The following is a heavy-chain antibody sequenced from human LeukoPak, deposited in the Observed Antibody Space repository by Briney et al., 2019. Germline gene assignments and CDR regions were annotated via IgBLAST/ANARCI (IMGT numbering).Heavy chain of an antibody. CDR3: ASVIGYGY. Sequence: PSETLSLTCTVSGGSIGSSGYYWSWIRQPPGKGLEWIGSIYYRGSTFYNPSLKSRVTISVDTSKNQFSLKLSSVTAADTAVYYCASVIGYGYWGQGTLVTVSS. V-gene: IGHV4-39*07. CDR1: GGSIGSSGYY. J-gene: IGHJ4*02. D-gene: IGHD2-21*01. CDR2: IYYRGST.